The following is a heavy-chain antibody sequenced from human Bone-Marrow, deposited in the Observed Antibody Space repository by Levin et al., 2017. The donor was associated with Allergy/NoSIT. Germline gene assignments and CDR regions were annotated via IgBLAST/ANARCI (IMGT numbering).Heavy chain of an antibody. CDR3: AKYSHGFFLDY. CDR2: TYYSGNT. V-gene: IGHV4-59*01. D-gene: IGHD5-18*01. CDR1: GDSINSYY. Sequence: ESLKISCTVSGDSINSYYWSWIRQPPGKGLEWIGYTYYSGNTKYNPSLKSRVTMSVGTSKNQFSLKLSSVTAADTAVYYCAKYSHGFFLDYWGQGTLVTVSS. J-gene: IGHJ4*02.